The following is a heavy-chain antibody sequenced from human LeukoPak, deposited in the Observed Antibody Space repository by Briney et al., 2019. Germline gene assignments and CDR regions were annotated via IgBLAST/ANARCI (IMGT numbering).Heavy chain of an antibody. V-gene: IGHV1-18*01. J-gene: IGHJ3*02. CDR1: GYTFTNYA. CDR3: ARDNMVRGVIITLDAFDI. D-gene: IGHD3-10*01. CDR2: ISVYNGNT. Sequence: GASVKVSCEASGYTFTNYAISWVRQAPGQGLEWMGWISVYNGNTNYAQKLQGRITMTTDTSTSTAYMELRSLRSDDTGVYYCARDNMVRGVIITLDAFDIWGQGTMVTVSS.